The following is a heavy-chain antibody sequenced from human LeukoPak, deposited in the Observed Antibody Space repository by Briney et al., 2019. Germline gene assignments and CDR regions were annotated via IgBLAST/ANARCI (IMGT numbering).Heavy chain of an antibody. D-gene: IGHD3-10*02. CDR1: GFTFSNAW. CDR2: IKSKTDGGTT. J-gene: IGHJ3*02. Sequence: GGSLRLSCAASGFTFSNAWMSWVRQAPGKGLEWVGRIKSKTDGGTTDYAAPVKGRFTISRDDSKNTLYLQMNSLKTEDTAVYYCTTDMPVRGVITPHAFDIWGQGTMVTVSS. V-gene: IGHV3-15*01. CDR3: TTDMPVRGVITPHAFDI.